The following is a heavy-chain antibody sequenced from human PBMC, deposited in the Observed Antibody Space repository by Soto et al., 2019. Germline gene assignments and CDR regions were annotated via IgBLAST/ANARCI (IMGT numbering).Heavy chain of an antibody. V-gene: IGHV1-69*06. Sequence: SVKVSCNASGGTFSSYAISWVRQAPGQGLEWMGGIIPIFGTANYAQKFQGRVTITADKSTSTAYMELSSLRSEDTAVYYCAREPDYGDYYRAYGMDVWGQGTMVTVSS. J-gene: IGHJ6*02. CDR3: AREPDYGDYYRAYGMDV. CDR1: GGTFSSYA. CDR2: IIPIFGTA. D-gene: IGHD4-17*01.